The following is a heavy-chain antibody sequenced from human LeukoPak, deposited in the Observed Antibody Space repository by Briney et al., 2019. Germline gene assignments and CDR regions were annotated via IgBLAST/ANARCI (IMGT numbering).Heavy chain of an antibody. CDR2: IYLGDSDT. CDR1: GYSFTSYW. V-gene: IGHV5-51*01. J-gene: IGHJ3*02. D-gene: IGHD5-24*01. Sequence: GESLKISCKGSGYSFTSYWVGWVRQMPGKGLEWMGIIYLGDSDTRYSPSFQGQVTISADKSISTAYLQWSSLKASDTAMFYCAKSRDAYNYGAFDIWGQGTMVTVSS. CDR3: AKSRDAYNYGAFDI.